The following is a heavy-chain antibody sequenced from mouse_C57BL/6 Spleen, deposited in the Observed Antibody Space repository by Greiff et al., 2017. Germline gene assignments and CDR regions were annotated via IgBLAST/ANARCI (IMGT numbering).Heavy chain of an antibody. CDR3: ASSDYYGTMLFAY. D-gene: IGHD1-1*01. V-gene: IGHV2-6*01. J-gene: IGHJ3*01. CDR2: IWGGGST. Sequence: QVQLKESGPGLVAPSQSLSITCTVSGFSLTSYGVDWVRQSPGKGLEWMGVIWGGGSTNYHSALKSRLSISKDNSKSQVYLKMNSLQTDDTAMYYCASSDYYGTMLFAYWGQGTLVTVSA. CDR1: GFSLTSYG.